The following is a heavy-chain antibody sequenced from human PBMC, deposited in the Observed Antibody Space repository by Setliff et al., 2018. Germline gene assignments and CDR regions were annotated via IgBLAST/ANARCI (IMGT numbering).Heavy chain of an antibody. V-gene: IGHV4-61*09. CDR3: ATSDWYAAFDH. CDR2: IYTSWST. D-gene: IGHD6-19*01. Sequence: SETLSLTCTVSDDSISSRHYYWSWIRQPAGKGLEWLGQIYTSWSTTYNPSLKGRATLSIDASKRQFSLKLTSVTAADTAVYYCATSDWYAAFDHWGQGTLVTVSS. CDR1: DDSISSRHYY. J-gene: IGHJ4*02.